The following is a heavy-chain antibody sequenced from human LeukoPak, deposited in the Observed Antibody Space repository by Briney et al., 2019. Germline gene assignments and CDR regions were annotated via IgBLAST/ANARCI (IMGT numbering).Heavy chain of an antibody. CDR1: GFTFSSYG. CDR2: ISYDGSNK. Sequence: GGSLRLSCAASGFTFSSYGMHWVRQAPGKGLEWVAVISYDGSNKYYADSVKGRFTISRDNSKNTLYLQMNSLRAEDTAVYYCAKDPVDYGDYVRGYYFDYWGQGTLVTVSS. D-gene: IGHD4-17*01. J-gene: IGHJ4*02. CDR3: AKDPVDYGDYVRGYYFDY. V-gene: IGHV3-30*18.